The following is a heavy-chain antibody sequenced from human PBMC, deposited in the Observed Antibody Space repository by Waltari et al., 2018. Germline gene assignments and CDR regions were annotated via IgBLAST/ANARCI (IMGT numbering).Heavy chain of an antibody. Sequence: EVQLLQSGAELKEPGTTVRISCKVSGYTFSDYYIHWVQQAPGKGLRWMGLVDPEDGETIYADNLQGRVTISADTSTDTAFMELSSLRSEDTAVFYCATALGDSSSASRPFDFWGQGTMITVSS. D-gene: IGHD6-19*01. CDR1: GYTFSDYY. V-gene: IGHV1-69-2*01. CDR3: ATALGDSSSASRPFDF. J-gene: IGHJ3*01. CDR2: VDPEDGET.